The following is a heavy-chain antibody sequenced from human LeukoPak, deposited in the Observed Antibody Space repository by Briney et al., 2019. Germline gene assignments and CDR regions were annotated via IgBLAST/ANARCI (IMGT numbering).Heavy chain of an antibody. D-gene: IGHD6-13*01. CDR1: GGSISSYY. J-gene: IGHJ5*02. CDR2: IYYSGST. CDR3: ARYSPFDP. Sequence: SETLSLTCTVSGGSISSYYWSWIRQPPGKGLEWIGSIYYSGSTYYNPSLKSRVTISVDTSKNQFSLKLSSVTAADTAVYYCARYSPFDPWGQGTLVTASS. V-gene: IGHV4-59*05.